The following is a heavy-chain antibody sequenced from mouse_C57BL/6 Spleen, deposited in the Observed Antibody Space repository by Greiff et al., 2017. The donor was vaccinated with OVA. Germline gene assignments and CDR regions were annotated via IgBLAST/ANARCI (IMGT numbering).Heavy chain of an antibody. CDR3: ARGQLRSFYAMDY. J-gene: IGHJ4*01. Sequence: EVKVVESEGGLVQPGSSMKLSCTASGFTFSDYYMAWVRQVPEKGLEWVANINYDGSSTYYLDSLKSRFIISRDNAKNILYLQMSSLKSEDTATYYCARGQLRSFYAMDYWGQGTSVTVSS. CDR1: GFTFSDYY. D-gene: IGHD1-1*01. V-gene: IGHV5-16*01. CDR2: INYDGSST.